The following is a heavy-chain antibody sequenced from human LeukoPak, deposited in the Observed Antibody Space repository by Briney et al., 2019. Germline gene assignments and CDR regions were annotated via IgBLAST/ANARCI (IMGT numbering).Heavy chain of an antibody. CDR1: GYTFTGYY. V-gene: IGHV1-2*02. CDR2: INPNSGGT. J-gene: IGHJ6*02. CDR3: ATGGVLLWFGVCGMDV. Sequence: ASVKVSCKASGYTFTGYYMHWVRQAPGQGLEWMGWINPNSGGTNYAQKFQGRVTMTRDTSISTAYMELSRLRSDDTAVYYCATGGVLLWFGVCGMDVWGQGTTVTVSS. D-gene: IGHD3-10*01.